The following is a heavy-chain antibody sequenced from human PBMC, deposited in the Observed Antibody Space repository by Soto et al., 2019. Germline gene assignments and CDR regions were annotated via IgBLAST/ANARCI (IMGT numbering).Heavy chain of an antibody. J-gene: IGHJ4*02. Sequence: GGSLRLSCAASGFTFSISWMHWVRQVSGKGLEWVSRINADGTSTSYADSVKGRFTISRDNAKNTLYLHVNSLRAEDTAVYYCVKVLARGVGVPRFYFDSWGQGALVTVSS. V-gene: IGHV3-74*01. CDR3: VKVLARGVGVPRFYFDS. CDR2: INADGTST. D-gene: IGHD2-2*01. CDR1: GFTFSISW.